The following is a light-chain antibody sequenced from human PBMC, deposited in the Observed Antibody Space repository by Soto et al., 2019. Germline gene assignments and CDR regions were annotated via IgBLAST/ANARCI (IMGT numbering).Light chain of an antibody. J-gene: IGKJ2*01. CDR1: HSVSSN. CDR2: GAS. V-gene: IGKV3-15*01. CDR3: QQHNIWPYT. Sequence: EIVMTQSPATLSVSPGDRATLSCRASHSVSSNLAWYQQRPGQAPRLLIYGASTGATGIPARFSGSGSGTEFTLTISSLQSEDFAIYYCQQHNIWPYTFGQGTKLEI.